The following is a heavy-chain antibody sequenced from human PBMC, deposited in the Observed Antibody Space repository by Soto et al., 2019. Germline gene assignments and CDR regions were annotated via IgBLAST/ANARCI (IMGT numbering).Heavy chain of an antibody. J-gene: IGHJ4*02. D-gene: IGHD6-19*01. V-gene: IGHV1-18*01. CDR1: GYTFTSYG. Sequence: ASVKVSCKASGYTFTSYGISWVRQAPGQGLEWMGWISAHNGNTNYAQKLQGRVTMTTDTSTSTAYMELRSLRSDDTAVYYCARARPRLIEVAAASAYWGQGPLVTVSS. CDR2: ISAHNGNT. CDR3: ARARPRLIEVAAASAY.